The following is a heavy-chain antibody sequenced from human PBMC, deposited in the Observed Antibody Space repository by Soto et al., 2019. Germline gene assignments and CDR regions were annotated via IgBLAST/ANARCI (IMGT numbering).Heavy chain of an antibody. CDR3: AKDRLRFYYYYGMDV. J-gene: IGHJ6*02. D-gene: IGHD4-17*01. CDR1: GFTFSSYG. Sequence: GGSLRLSCAASGFTFSSYGMHWVRQAPGKGLEWVAVISYDGSNKYYADSVKGRFTISRDNSKNTLYLQMNSLRAEDTAVYYCAKDRLRFYYYYGMDVWGQGTTVNVSS. V-gene: IGHV3-30*18. CDR2: ISYDGSNK.